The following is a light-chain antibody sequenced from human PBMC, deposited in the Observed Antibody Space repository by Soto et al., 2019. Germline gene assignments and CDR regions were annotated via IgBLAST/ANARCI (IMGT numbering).Light chain of an antibody. CDR1: QSVNSD. V-gene: IGKV3-15*01. CDR2: ATS. J-gene: IGKJ1*01. Sequence: QSPPTLSASPGERANLTCRARQSVNSDLAWYQKKPGQAPRLLIYATSTRATGIPARFSGGGSGTEFTLTISSLQYEDFAVYYCQQNNNWPQTFGQGTKVDIK. CDR3: QQNNNWPQT.